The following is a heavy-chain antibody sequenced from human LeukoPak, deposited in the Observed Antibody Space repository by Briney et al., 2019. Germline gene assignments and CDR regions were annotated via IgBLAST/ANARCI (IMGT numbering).Heavy chain of an antibody. J-gene: IGHJ3*02. D-gene: IGHD5-12*01. CDR1: GFIFSSYW. V-gene: IGHV3-74*01. CDR3: ARGTGYAVFDI. CDR2: INSDGSTT. Sequence: GGSLRLSRAASGFIFSSYWMHWVRQAPGKGLVWVSRINSDGSTTTYADSVQGRFTISRDNAKNTLYLQMNGLRDEDTAVYYCARGTGYAVFDIWGQGTMVTVSS.